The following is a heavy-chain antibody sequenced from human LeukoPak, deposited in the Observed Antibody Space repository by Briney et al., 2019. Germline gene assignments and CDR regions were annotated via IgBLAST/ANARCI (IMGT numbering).Heavy chain of an antibody. CDR2: IYSGGST. Sequence: EGSLRLSCAASGFTVSTYYMTWVRQPPGKGLECVSVIYSGGSTYYADSVKGRFTVSRDNSKNTLYLQMNSLRAEDTAMYYCARGLGYCTSTTCLLPFDYWGQGTLVTVSS. V-gene: IGHV3-53*03. CDR3: ARGLGYCTSTTCLLPFDY. J-gene: IGHJ4*02. CDR1: GFTVSTYY. D-gene: IGHD2-2*01.